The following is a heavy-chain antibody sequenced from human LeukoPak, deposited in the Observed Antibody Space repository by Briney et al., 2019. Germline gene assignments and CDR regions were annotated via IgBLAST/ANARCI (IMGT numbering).Heavy chain of an antibody. CDR3: ASEGGYDFWSGYYRGAFDY. V-gene: IGHV3-48*01. D-gene: IGHD3-3*01. CDR2: ISSGSRTI. J-gene: IGHJ4*02. Sequence: PGGSLRLSCAASGFTFGSYSMNWVRQAPGKGLEWISYISSGSRTIYYADSVKGRFTISRDNSKNTLYLQMNSLRAEDTAVYYCASEGGYDFWSGYYRGAFDYWGQGTLVTVSS. CDR1: GFTFGSYS.